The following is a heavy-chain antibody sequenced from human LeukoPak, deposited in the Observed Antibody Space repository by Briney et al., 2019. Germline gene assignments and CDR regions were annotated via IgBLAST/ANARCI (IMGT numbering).Heavy chain of an antibody. Sequence: ASVKVSCKASGYTFTCYGISWVRQAPGQGLEWMGWISAYNGNTNYAQKLQGRVTMTTDTSTSTAYMELRSLRSDDTAVYYCARAPAYYYDSSGYTIDYWGQGTLVTVSS. CDR3: ARAPAYYYDSSGYTIDY. D-gene: IGHD3-22*01. J-gene: IGHJ4*02. CDR2: ISAYNGNT. V-gene: IGHV1-18*01. CDR1: GYTFTCYG.